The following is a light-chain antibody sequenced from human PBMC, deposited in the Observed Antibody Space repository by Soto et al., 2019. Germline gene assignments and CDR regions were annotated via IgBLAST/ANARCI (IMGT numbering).Light chain of an antibody. V-gene: IGLV6-57*04. CDR2: EDN. CDR1: SGSIASNY. Sequence: NFMLTQPHSVSESPGKTVTISCTRSSGSIASNYVQWYQQRPGSAPTTVIYEDNQRPSGVPDRFSGSIDSSSNSASLTNSGLKTEDEADYYCQSYDSSNQDVVFGGGTKLTVL. J-gene: IGLJ2*01. CDR3: QSYDSSNQDVV.